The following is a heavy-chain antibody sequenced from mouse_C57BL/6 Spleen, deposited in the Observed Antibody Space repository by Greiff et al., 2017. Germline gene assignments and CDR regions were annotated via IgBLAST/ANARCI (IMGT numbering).Heavy chain of an antibody. D-gene: IGHD2-2*01. V-gene: IGHV14-1*01. J-gene: IGHJ4*01. CDR1: GFNIKDYY. CDR3: TSMVTAPYAY. CDR2: IDPADGDT. Sequence: VQLQQSGAELVRPGASVKLSCTASGFNIKDYYMHWVKQRPDQGLEWIGRIDPADGDTEYAPKFQGKATMTADTSSNTAYLQLSSLTSEDTAVYYCTSMVTAPYAYWGQGTSVTVSS.